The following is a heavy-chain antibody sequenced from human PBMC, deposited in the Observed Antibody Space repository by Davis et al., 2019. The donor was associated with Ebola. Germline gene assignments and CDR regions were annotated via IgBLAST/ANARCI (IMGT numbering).Heavy chain of an antibody. CDR1: WITVNDHH. J-gene: IGHJ1*01. Sequence: GEALKTSCAASWITVNDHHLSSDRQAPGKGLEWVSAISGSGGATYYADSVKGRFTVSRDNFKSTLYLQMNSLRVEDTAVYYCAKGPLYYDTHWGQGTLVTVSS. D-gene: IGHD3-22*01. CDR3: AKGPLYYDTH. CDR2: ISGSGGAT. V-gene: IGHV3-23*01.